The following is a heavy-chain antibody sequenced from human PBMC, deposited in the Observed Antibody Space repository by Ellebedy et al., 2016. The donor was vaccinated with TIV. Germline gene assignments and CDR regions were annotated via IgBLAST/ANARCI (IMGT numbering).Heavy chain of an antibody. V-gene: IGHV3-33*05. Sequence: GESLKISCAASGCTFSRSGMQWVRQAPGKGLEWVAVISYDGSNKYYADSVKGRFTISRDNSKNTVYLQMNSLRAYDTAVYYCAGGLGLLYGGSPLDYWGQGTLVTVSS. D-gene: IGHD3-3*01. CDR1: GCTFSRSG. CDR2: ISYDGSNK. CDR3: AGGLGLLYGGSPLDY. J-gene: IGHJ4*02.